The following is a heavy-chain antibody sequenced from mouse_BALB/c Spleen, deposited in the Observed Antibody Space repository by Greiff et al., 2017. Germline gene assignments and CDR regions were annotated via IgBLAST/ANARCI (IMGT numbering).Heavy chain of an antibody. CDR3: AREDYMYLFAY. D-gene: IGHD2-14*01. V-gene: IGHV5-9-4*01. CDR1: GFTFSSFG. CDR2: ISSGGSYT. Sequence: EVQLVESGGGLVQPGGSRKLSCAASGFTFSSFGMHWVRQAPEKGLEWVADISSGGSYTYYPDTVTGRFTISRDNAKNTLYLEMSSLRSEDTAMYYCAREDYMYLFAYWGQGTLVTVSA. J-gene: IGHJ3*01.